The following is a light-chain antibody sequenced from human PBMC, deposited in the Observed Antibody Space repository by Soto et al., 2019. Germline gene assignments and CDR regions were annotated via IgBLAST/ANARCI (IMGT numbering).Light chain of an antibody. V-gene: IGLV2-8*01. Sequence: QSVLTQPPSASGSPGQSVTISCTGTIDDVGAYDHVSWYKQYPGTAPQLMIYEVTKRPSGVPGRFSGSKSGNTASLTVSGLQAEDEADYYCSSYAGSSNVFGTGTKVTVL. J-gene: IGLJ1*01. CDR1: IDDVGAYDH. CDR3: SSYAGSSNV. CDR2: EVT.